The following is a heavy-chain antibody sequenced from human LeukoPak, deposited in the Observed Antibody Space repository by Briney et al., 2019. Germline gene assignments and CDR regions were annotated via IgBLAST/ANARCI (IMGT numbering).Heavy chain of an antibody. CDR3: ARVARGYSSSSFDY. D-gene: IGHD6-6*01. Sequence: GGSLRLSCAASGFTFSSYSMNWVRQAPGKGLEWVSSISSSSSYIYYADSVRGRFTISRDNAKNSLYLQMNSLRAEDTAVYYCARVARGYSSSSFDYWGQGTLVTVSS. CDR1: GFTFSSYS. CDR2: ISSSSSYI. V-gene: IGHV3-21*01. J-gene: IGHJ4*02.